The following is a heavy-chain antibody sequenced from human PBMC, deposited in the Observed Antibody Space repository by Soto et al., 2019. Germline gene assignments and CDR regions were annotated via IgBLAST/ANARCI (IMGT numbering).Heavy chain of an antibody. Sequence: QVQLQQWGAGLLKPSETLSLTCAVYGGSFSGYYWSWIRQPPGKGLEWIGEINHSGSTNYNPSLKSRVTISVDTSKNQFSLKLSSVTAADTAVYYCARARITIFGVVPGGLDPWGQGTLVTVSS. CDR2: INHSGST. CDR3: ARARITIFGVVPGGLDP. J-gene: IGHJ5*02. CDR1: GGSFSGYY. V-gene: IGHV4-34*01. D-gene: IGHD3-3*01.